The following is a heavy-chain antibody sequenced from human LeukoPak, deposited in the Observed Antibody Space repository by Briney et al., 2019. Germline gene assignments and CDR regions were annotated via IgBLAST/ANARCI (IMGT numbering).Heavy chain of an antibody. D-gene: IGHD3-10*01. CDR2: ITSKTDGGTT. V-gene: IGHV3-15*01. Sequence: GGSLRLSCAASGXTFRNAWMSWVRQAPGKGLEWVGRITSKTDGGTTDYAAPVKGRFTISRDDSKTTLYLQMNSLKTEDTAVYYCATASITRSAFDIWGQGTMVTVSS. J-gene: IGHJ3*02. CDR3: ATASITRSAFDI. CDR1: GXTFRNAW.